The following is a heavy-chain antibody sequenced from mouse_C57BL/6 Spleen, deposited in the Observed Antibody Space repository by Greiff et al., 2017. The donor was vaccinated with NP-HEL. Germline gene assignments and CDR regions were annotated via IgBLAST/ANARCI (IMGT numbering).Heavy chain of an antibody. CDR3: ANYLYAMDY. V-gene: IGHV1-50*01. CDR1: GYTFTSYW. Sequence: VQLQQSGAELVKPGASVKLSCKASGYTFTSYWMQWVKQRPGQGLEWIGEIDPSDSYTNYNKNFKGKATLTVDTSSSTAYMQLSSLTSEDSAVYYCANYLYAMDYWGQGTSVTVSS. CDR2: IDPSDSYT. D-gene: IGHD5-5*01. J-gene: IGHJ4*01.